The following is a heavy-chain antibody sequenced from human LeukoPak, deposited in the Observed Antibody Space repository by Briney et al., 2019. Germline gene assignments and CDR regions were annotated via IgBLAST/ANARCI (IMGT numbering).Heavy chain of an antibody. J-gene: IGHJ4*02. V-gene: IGHV4-34*01. D-gene: IGHD3-10*01. CDR3: ARLVDYGSGSH. CDR2: INHSGST. Sequence: SETLSLTCAVYGGSFSGYYWSWIRQPPGKGLEWIGEINHSGSTNYNPSLKSRVTISVDTSKNQFSLKLRSVTAADTAVYYCARLVDYGSGSHWGQGTLVIVSS. CDR1: GGSFSGYY.